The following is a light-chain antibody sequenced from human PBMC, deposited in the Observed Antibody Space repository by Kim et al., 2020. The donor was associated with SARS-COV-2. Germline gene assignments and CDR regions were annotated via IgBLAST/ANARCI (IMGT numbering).Light chain of an antibody. CDR1: QSGSSN. J-gene: IGKJ1*01. CDR3: QQYNNWPQT. Sequence: VSPGEISALSCRASQSGSSNLDWYQQKPGQDPRLLIYGASTRASGIPARFRASGSGTEFTITISSLQSEDFAVYYCQQYNNWPQTLGQGTKVEIK. V-gene: IGKV3-15*01. CDR2: GAS.